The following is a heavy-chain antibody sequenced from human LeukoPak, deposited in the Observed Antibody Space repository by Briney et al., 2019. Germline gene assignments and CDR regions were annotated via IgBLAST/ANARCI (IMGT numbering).Heavy chain of an antibody. D-gene: IGHD2-2*01. Sequence: SETLSLTCTVSGVSISSYYWSWIRQPAGKGLEWISRINTSGSTTYNPSLKSQFTMSVDTSKNQFSLKLSSVTAGDTAVYYCARDLTARKDLSSTSIWFDPWGQG. CDR2: INTSGST. CDR3: ARDLTARKDLSSTSIWFDP. J-gene: IGHJ5*02. CDR1: GVSISSYY. V-gene: IGHV4-4*07.